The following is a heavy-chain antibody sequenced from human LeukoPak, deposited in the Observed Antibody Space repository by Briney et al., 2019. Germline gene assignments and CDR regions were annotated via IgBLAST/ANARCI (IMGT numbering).Heavy chain of an antibody. D-gene: IGHD2-21*01. CDR3: ARAPTSYFTYYMDV. V-gene: IGHV3-48*02. J-gene: IGHJ6*03. Sequence: PGGSLRLSCAASGFSFSGFGMNWVRQAPGKGLEWISYIGSSGSAGGNIYSAVSVKGRFTVSRDNAKDSLFLQMNSLQDADTAVYYCARAPTSYFTYYMDVWGKGTTVTVSS. CDR1: GFSFSGFG. CDR2: IGSSGSAGGNI.